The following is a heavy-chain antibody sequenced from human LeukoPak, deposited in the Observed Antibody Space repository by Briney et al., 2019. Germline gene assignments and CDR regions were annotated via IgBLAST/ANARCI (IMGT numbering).Heavy chain of an antibody. Sequence: KASETLSLTCTVSGGSISSGDYYWSWIRQPPGKGLEWIGYIYYSGSTNYNPSLKSRVTISVDTSKNQFSLKLSSVTAADTAVYYCARVDRDYYGMDVWGQGTTVTVSS. J-gene: IGHJ6*02. V-gene: IGHV4-61*08. CDR1: GGSISSGDYY. D-gene: IGHD3-9*01. CDR2: IYYSGST. CDR3: ARVDRDYYGMDV.